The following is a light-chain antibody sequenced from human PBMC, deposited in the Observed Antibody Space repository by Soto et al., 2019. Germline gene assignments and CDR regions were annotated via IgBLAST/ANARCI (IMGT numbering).Light chain of an antibody. CDR1: QDVNNH. Sequence: DIQLTQSPCLLSAGVGDRVSITCRASQDVNNHLAWYQQTPGRATKLLISYVSTLQSGVPSMISGSGSGKAFILTIISLQPEDVATYYCQESDRYPPTFGQGTRLEIK. J-gene: IGKJ5*01. CDR3: QESDRYPPT. CDR2: YVS. V-gene: IGKV1-9*01.